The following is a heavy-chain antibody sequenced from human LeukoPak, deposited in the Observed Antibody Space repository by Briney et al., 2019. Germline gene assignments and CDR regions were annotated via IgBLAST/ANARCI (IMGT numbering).Heavy chain of an antibody. CDR3: ARGPYTYGPDYFYGMDV. CDR1: GGSISSYH. V-gene: IGHV4-59*01. Sequence: SETLSLTCSVSGGSISSYHWSWIRQPPGRGLEWIAFFFSSGSTIYNPSLWSRVTISIDTSKNQFSLTLTSVTAADTAVYYCARGPYTYGPDYFYGMDVWGQGTTVTVSS. CDR2: FFSSGST. D-gene: IGHD5-18*01. J-gene: IGHJ6*02.